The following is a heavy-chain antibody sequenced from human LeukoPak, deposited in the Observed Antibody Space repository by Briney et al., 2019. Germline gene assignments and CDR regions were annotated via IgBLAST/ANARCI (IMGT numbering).Heavy chain of an antibody. CDR1: GHTLTVHY. J-gene: IGHJ1*01. D-gene: IGHD1-1*01. Sequence: ASVKVSCKASGHTLTVHYIHWVRQGPEQGLEWLGWITLHSGDTHYAQKYQGRLTMTSDTSISTGYMELSTLQFDDTAVYYCAREGQRGLDNWGQGTLVTVSS. V-gene: IGHV1-2*02. CDR2: ITLHSGDT. CDR3: AREGQRGLDN.